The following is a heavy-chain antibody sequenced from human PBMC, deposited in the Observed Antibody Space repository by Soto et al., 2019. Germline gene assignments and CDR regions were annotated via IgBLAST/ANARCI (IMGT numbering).Heavy chain of an antibody. V-gene: IGHV4-31*03. J-gene: IGHJ5*02. CDR1: GGPISSGGYY. Sequence: PSETLSLTCTVSGGPISSGGYYWNWIRQHPGKGLEWIGYIFYSGSTYYNPPLKSRVTISVDMSKNQFSLRLSSVTAADTAVYYCARDPRGTKWFDPWGQGTLVTVS. CDR2: IFYSGST. CDR3: ARDPRGTKWFDP. D-gene: IGHD3-16*01.